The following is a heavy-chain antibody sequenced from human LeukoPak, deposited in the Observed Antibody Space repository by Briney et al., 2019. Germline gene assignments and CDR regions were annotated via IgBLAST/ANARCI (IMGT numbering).Heavy chain of an antibody. CDR3: VKAVYGHFQSTVDS. Sequence: GRSRRLSCAASGFSFEDYAMHWVRQPPGKGLEWVAGVSWKSGNVGYADSVKGRFTISRDNPNNFLSLQMSSLRAEDTALYYCVKAVYGHFQSTVDSWGPGTLVTVSS. CDR1: GFSFEDYA. D-gene: IGHD5/OR15-5a*01. V-gene: IGHV3-9*01. J-gene: IGHJ4*02. CDR2: VSWKSGNV.